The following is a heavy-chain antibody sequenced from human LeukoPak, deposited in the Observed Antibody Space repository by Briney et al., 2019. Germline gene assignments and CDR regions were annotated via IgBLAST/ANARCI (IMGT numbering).Heavy chain of an antibody. D-gene: IGHD2-21*02. J-gene: IGHJ3*02. Sequence: GGSLRLSCAASGFTFSGSAMHWVRQASGKGLEWVGRIRSTANSYATAYAASVKGRFTISRDDSKNTAYLQMNSLKTEDTAVYYCTRYRLSNCGGDCSYDAFDIWGLGTLVTVSS. CDR2: IRSTANSYAT. CDR3: TRYRLSNCGGDCSYDAFDI. CDR1: GFTFSGSA. V-gene: IGHV3-73*01.